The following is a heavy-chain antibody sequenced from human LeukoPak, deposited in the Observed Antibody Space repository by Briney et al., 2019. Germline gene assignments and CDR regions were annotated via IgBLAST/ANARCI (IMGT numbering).Heavy chain of an antibody. CDR2: IIPTFGTA. CDR3: ATHRGYSSTNWFDP. D-gene: IGHD6-13*01. V-gene: IGHV1-69*13. Sequence: EASVKVSCKASGGTFSSYAISWVRQAPGQGLEWMGGIIPTFGTANYAQKFQGRVTITADESTSTAHMELSSLRSEDTAVYYCATHRGYSSTNWFDPWGQGTLVTVSS. CDR1: GGTFSSYA. J-gene: IGHJ5*02.